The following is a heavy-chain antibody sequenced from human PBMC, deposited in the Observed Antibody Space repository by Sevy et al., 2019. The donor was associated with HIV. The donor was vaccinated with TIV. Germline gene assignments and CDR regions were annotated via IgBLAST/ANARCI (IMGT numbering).Heavy chain of an antibody. CDR3: ARERAYYYDNSGYSFDY. J-gene: IGHJ4*02. CDR2: IKQDGSEK. V-gene: IGHV3-7*01. CDR1: GFTLSSYW. D-gene: IGHD3-22*01. Sequence: GGSLRLSCAASGFTLSSYWMSWVRQAPGKGLEWVANIKQDGSEKYYVDSVKGRFTISRDNAKNSLYLQMNSLGVEDTAAYYRARERAYYYDNSGYSFDYWGQGTLVTVSS.